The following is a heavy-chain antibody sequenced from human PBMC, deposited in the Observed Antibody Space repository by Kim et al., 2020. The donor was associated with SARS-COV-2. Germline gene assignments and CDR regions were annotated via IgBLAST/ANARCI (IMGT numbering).Heavy chain of an antibody. J-gene: IGHJ4*02. Sequence: NPSLMSRVTISVDTSKDQFALKLSSVTAADTAVYYCTGSSIAARRELNDYWGQGTLVTVSS. V-gene: IGHV4-31*02. D-gene: IGHD6-6*01. CDR3: TGSSIAARRELNDY.